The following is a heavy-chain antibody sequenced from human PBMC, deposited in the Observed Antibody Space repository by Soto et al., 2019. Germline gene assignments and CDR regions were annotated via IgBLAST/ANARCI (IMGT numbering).Heavy chain of an antibody. Sequence: QVQLVQSGAEVKKPGSSVKVSCKASGGTFSSYALSWVRQAPGQGLEWMGGIIPIFGTTHYAQELQGRVTMTADRSTSPAYMELSSLTSEDTAVYYCARIYGGGSYFYYGMDVWGQGTTVTVSS. J-gene: IGHJ6*02. D-gene: IGHD3-16*01. V-gene: IGHV1-69*14. CDR3: ARIYGGGSYFYYGMDV. CDR2: IIPIFGTT. CDR1: GGTFSSYA.